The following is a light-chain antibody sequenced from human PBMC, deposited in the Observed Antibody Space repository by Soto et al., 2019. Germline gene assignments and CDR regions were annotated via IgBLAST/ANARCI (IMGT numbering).Light chain of an antibody. V-gene: IGLV2-14*03. CDR2: DVS. Sequence: QSALIQPASVSGSPGQSIAISCTGTSHDVGGYNYVSWYQHHPGKAPKLMIYDVSARPSGVSNRFSGSKSDNTASLTISGLQAEDEADYYCSSYTSSSTVVFGGGTKLTVL. CDR1: SHDVGGYNY. J-gene: IGLJ2*01. CDR3: SSYTSSSTVV.